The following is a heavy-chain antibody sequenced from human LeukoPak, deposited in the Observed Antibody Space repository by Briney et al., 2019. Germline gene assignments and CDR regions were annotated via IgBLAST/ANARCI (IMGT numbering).Heavy chain of an antibody. J-gene: IGHJ6*03. V-gene: IGHV3-33*06. CDR2: IWYDGSNK. CDR3: AKDGVVGYYYMDV. CDR1: RFTFSSYG. D-gene: IGHD2-2*01. Sequence: GGSLRLSCAASRFTFSSYGMHWVRQAPGKGLEGVAVIWYDGSNKYYADSVKGRFTISRDNSKNTLYLQMNSLRDEDTAVYYCAKDGVVGYYYMDVWGKGTTVTVSS.